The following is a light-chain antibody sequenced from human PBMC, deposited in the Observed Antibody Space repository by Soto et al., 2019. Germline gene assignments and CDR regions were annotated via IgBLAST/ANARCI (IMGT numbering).Light chain of an antibody. Sequence: IVLTQAPGTLSLSPGERTTLSCRASQSISRYLAWYQQKPGQGPRLLIYGASTRATGIPARFSGSGSGTEFTLTISSLQSEDFAVYYCQQYYDWPITFGQGPRLEI. CDR1: QSISRY. CDR2: GAS. CDR3: QQYYDWPIT. V-gene: IGKV3-15*01. J-gene: IGKJ5*01.